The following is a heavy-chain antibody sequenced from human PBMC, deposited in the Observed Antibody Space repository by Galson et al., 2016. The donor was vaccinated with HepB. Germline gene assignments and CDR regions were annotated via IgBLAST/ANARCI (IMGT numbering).Heavy chain of an antibody. D-gene: IGHD4-17*01. J-gene: IGHJ4*02. CDR1: GYTFSIYG. CDR3: ARGGSYGDYGHFDY. CDR2: ISAHNGDT. Sequence: SVKVSCKASGYTFSIYGISWVRQAPGQGLEWMGWISAHNGDTNYAPKLQGRVTMTTDTSTSTAYMDLRSLTSDDTAVYYCARGGSYGDYGHFDYWSQGILVTVSS. V-gene: IGHV1-18*04.